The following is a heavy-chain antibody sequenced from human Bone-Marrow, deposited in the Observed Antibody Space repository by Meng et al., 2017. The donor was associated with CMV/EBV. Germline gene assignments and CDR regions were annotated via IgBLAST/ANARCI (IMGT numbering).Heavy chain of an antibody. Sequence: LSLTCAASGFTFSSYEMNWVRQAPGKGLEWVSYISSSGSTIYYADSVKGRFTISRDNAKNSLYLQMNSLRAEDTAVYYCAREAVGEYVDSGMDVWGQGTTVTVSS. CDR3: AREAVGEYVDSGMDV. CDR2: ISSSGSTI. V-gene: IGHV3-48*03. D-gene: IGHD1-26*01. CDR1: GFTFSSYE. J-gene: IGHJ6*02.